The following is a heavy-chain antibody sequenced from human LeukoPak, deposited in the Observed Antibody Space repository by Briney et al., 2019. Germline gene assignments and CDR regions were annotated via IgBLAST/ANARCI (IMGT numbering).Heavy chain of an antibody. D-gene: IGHD5-18*01. CDR3: ARLRYSYGYYYGMDV. V-gene: IGHV4-59*08. CDR2: IYYSGST. CDR1: GDSMSDYY. Sequence: SETLSLTCTVSGDSMSDYYWAWIRQPPGKGLEWIGYIYYSGSTNYNPSLKSRVTISVDTSKNQFSLKLSSVTAADTAVYYCARLRYSYGYYYGMDVWGQGTTVTVSS. J-gene: IGHJ6*02.